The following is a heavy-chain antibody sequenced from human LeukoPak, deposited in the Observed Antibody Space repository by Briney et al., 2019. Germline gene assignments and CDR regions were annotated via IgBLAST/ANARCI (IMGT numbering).Heavy chain of an antibody. CDR1: GGSISSYY. V-gene: IGHV4-4*07. J-gene: IGHJ5*02. D-gene: IGHD2-2*01. CDR2: IYTSGST. CDR3: ARDSVPAATNWFDH. Sequence: SETLSLTCTVSGGSISSYYWSWIRQPAGKGLERIGRIYTSGSTNYNPSLKSRVTMSVDTSKNQFSLKLSSVTAADTAVYYCARDSVPAATNWFDHWGQGTLVTVSS.